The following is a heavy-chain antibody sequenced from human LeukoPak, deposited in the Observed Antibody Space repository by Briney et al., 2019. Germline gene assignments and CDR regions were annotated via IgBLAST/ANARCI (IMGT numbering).Heavy chain of an antibody. CDR2: INPNSGGT. CDR3: EIYNSGSYERGGLFDAFDI. D-gene: IGHD1-26*01. J-gene: IGHJ3*02. V-gene: IGHV1-2*02. Sequence: GASVKVSCKASGYTFNGYYLQWVRQAPGQGLESMGWINPNSGGTEYAQRFQGRVTMTRDKPISTAYMELSRLRSDDTAVYYCEIYNSGSYERGGLFDAFDIWGQGTMVTVSS. CDR1: GYTFNGYY.